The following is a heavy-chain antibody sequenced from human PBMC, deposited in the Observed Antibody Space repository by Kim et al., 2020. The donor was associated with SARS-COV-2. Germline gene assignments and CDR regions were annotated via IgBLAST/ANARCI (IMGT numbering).Heavy chain of an antibody. D-gene: IGHD3-16*02. V-gene: IGHV3-23*01. Sequence: SVKGRFTISRSNSKNTLYLQMNSLRAEDTAVYYCAKVSGDYVWGSYLVSEWGQGTLVTVSS. J-gene: IGHJ4*02. CDR3: AKVSGDYVWGSYLVSE.